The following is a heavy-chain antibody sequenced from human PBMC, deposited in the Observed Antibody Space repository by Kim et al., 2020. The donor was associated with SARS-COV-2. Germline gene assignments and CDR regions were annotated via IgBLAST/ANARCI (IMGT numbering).Heavy chain of an antibody. J-gene: IGHJ3*02. CDR3: ARVHYYDSRPQDAFDI. V-gene: IGHV1-46*01. Sequence: ASVKVSCKASGYTFTSYYMHWVRQAPGQGLEWMGIINPSGGSTSYAQKFQGRVTMTRDTSTSTVYMELSSLRSEDTAVYYCARVHYYDSRPQDAFDIWGQGTMVTVSS. CDR2: INPSGGST. D-gene: IGHD3-22*01. CDR1: GYTFTSYY.